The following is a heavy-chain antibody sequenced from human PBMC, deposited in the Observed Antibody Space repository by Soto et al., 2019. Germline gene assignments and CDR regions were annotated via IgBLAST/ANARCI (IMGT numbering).Heavy chain of an antibody. CDR2: IYYSGST. D-gene: IGHD3-22*01. Sequence: SETLSLTCTVSGGSVSSGSYYWRWIRQPPGKGLEWIGYIYYSGSTNYNPSLKSRVTISVDTSKNQFSLKLSSVTAADTAVHYCARRRAYYDSSGYYFDYWGQGTLVT. CDR1: GGSVSSGSYY. V-gene: IGHV4-61*01. CDR3: ARRRAYYDSSGYYFDY. J-gene: IGHJ4*02.